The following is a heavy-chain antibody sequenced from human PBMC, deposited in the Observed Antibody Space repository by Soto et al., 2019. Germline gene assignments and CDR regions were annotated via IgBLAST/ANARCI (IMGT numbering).Heavy chain of an antibody. CDR2: ISAYNGNT. Sequence: ASVKVSCKASGYTFTSYGISWVRQAPGQGLEWMGWISAYNGNTNYAQKLQGRVTMTTDTSPSTAYLELRSLRSDDTAVYYCARARFLEWLPDPNYYYYMDVWGKGTTVTVSS. CDR1: GYTFTSYG. CDR3: ARARFLEWLPDPNYYYYMDV. D-gene: IGHD3-3*01. J-gene: IGHJ6*03. V-gene: IGHV1-18*01.